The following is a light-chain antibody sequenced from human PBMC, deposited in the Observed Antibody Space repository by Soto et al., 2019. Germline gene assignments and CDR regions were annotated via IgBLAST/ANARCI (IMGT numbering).Light chain of an antibody. CDR2: EVT. J-gene: IGLJ2*01. CDR1: SSDVGGYNY. Sequence: QSALTQPPSASGSPGQSVTISCAGTSSDVGGYNYVSWYQQHPGKAPKLLIYEVTTRPSGVPDRFSGSKSGNTASLTISGLHAEDEADYYCSSDAGTNSPLFGGGTKLTVL. V-gene: IGLV2-8*01. CDR3: SSDAGTNSPL.